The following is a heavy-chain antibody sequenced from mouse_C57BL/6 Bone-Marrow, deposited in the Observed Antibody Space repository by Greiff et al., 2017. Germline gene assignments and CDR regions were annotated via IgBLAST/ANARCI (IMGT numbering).Heavy chain of an antibody. CDR3: ARGYYGSSAWRFAY. D-gene: IGHD1-1*01. Sequence: EVQLQQSGPELVKPGASVKISCKASGYTFTDYYMNWVKQSHGKSLEWIGDINPNNGGTSYNQKFKGKATLTVDTSSSTAYMELRSLTSEDSAVYYCARGYYGSSAWRFAYWGQGTLVTVSA. J-gene: IGHJ3*01. V-gene: IGHV1-26*01. CDR1: GYTFTDYY. CDR2: INPNNGGT.